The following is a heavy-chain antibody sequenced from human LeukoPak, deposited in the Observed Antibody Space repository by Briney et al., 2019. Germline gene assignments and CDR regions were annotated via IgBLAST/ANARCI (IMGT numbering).Heavy chain of an antibody. J-gene: IGHJ4*02. CDR2: TYYRSKWYN. CDR3: ARAGCDVWDY. Sequence: PSQTLSLTCAISGDSLSNNSAAWNWIRPSPSRGLEWLKRTYYRSKWYNDYAVSVKSRITINPDTSKNQFSLQLNSVTPEDTAMYYCARAGCDVWDYWGQGTLVTVSS. V-gene: IGHV6-1*01. CDR1: GDSLSNNSAA. D-gene: IGHD3-3*01.